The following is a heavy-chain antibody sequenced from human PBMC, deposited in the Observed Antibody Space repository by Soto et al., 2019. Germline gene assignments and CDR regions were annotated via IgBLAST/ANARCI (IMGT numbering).Heavy chain of an antibody. J-gene: IGHJ3*02. D-gene: IGHD3-3*01. Sequence: GGSLRLSCAASGFTFSSYAMHRVRQAPGKGLEWVAVISYDGSNKYYADSVKGRFTISRDNAKNTLYLQMNSLRAEDTAVYYCARVMPFHDFWSGYYIDAFDIWGQGTMVTVSS. CDR2: ISYDGSNK. V-gene: IGHV3-30-3*01. CDR1: GFTFSSYA. CDR3: ARVMPFHDFWSGYYIDAFDI.